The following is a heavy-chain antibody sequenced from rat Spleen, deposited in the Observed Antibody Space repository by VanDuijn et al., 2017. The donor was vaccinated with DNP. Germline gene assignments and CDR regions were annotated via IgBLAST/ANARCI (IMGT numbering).Heavy chain of an antibody. CDR3: AIQLGVFDY. J-gene: IGHJ2*01. CDR1: GYSITTNYK. Sequence: EVQLQESGPGLVKPSQSLSLTCSVTGYSITTNYKWSWIRKFPGNELEWMGYINNAGSTNYNPSLKSRFSITRDTSKNQFFLQVNSVATEDTATYYCAIQLGVFDYWDQGVMVTVSS. CDR2: INNAGST. D-gene: IGHD5-1*01. V-gene: IGHV3-3*01.